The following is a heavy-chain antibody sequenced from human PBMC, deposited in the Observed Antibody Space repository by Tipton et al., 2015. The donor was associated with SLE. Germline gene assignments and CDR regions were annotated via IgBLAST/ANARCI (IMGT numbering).Heavy chain of an antibody. V-gene: IGHV4-39*07. Sequence: TLSLTCTVSGGSVSNSTFYWAWLRQPPGKRREWIASLYYSGTTSYTPSLKSRVTTSLDTSKNQFSLKLSSVTVADTAVYYCARESPVAGTDNWLDPWGPGILVTVSS. CDR2: LYYSGTT. J-gene: IGHJ5*02. CDR1: GGSVSNSTFY. CDR3: ARESPVAGTDNWLDP. D-gene: IGHD6-19*01.